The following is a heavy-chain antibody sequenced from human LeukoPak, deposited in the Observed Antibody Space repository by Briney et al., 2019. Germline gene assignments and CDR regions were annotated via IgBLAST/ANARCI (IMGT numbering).Heavy chain of an antibody. CDR1: GGPFRGDN. CDR3: ATEGAAGTGTQWHPYDM. D-gene: IGHD1-1*01. CDR2: IHHSGSS. Sequence: SETLSLACAVSGGPFRGDNWNWIRQPPGKGLEWIGEIHHSGSSNYNPSLKSRVTVSVDRSKNQFSLTLQSVTAADTAVYYCATEGAAGTGTQWHPYDMWGQGTMVTVSS. V-gene: IGHV4-34*01. J-gene: IGHJ3*02.